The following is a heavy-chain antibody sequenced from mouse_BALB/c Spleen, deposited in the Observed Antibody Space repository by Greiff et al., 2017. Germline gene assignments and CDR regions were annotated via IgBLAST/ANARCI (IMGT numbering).Heavy chain of an antibody. CDR3: ARSPYDYDVWFAY. J-gene: IGHJ3*01. CDR1: GYTFTSYV. V-gene: IGHV1-14*01. CDR2: INPYNDGT. Sequence: VQLQQSGPELVKPGASVKMSCKASGYTFTSYVMHWVKQKPGQGLEWIGYINPYNDGTKYNEKFKGKATLTSDKSSSTAYMELSSLTSEDSAVYYCARSPYDYDVWFAYWGQGTLVTVSA. D-gene: IGHD2-4*01.